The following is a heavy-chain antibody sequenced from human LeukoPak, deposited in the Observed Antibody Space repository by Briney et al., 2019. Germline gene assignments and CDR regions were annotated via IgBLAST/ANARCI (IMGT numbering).Heavy chain of an antibody. CDR3: ARHLPYSSSWEFDY. CDR1: GGSISSYY. Sequence: PSETLSLTCTVSGGSISSYYWSWIRQPPGKGLEWIGYIYYSGSTNYNPSLKSRVTISVDTSKNQFSLKLSSVTAADTAVYYCARHLPYSSSWEFDYWGQGTLVTVSS. CDR2: IYYSGST. V-gene: IGHV4-59*08. D-gene: IGHD6-13*01. J-gene: IGHJ4*02.